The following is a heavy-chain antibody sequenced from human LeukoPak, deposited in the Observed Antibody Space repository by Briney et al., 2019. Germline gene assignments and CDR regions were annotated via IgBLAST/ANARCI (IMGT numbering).Heavy chain of an antibody. CDR2: ISGSGGST. J-gene: IGHJ6*02. CDR1: GFTFSSYA. CDR3: AKGFGEFHYYYYGMDV. Sequence: GGSLRLSCAASGFTFSSYAMSWVRQAPGKGLEWVSAISGSGGSTYYADSVKGRFTISRDNSKNTLYLQMNSLRAEDTAVYYCAKGFGEFHYYYYGMDVWGQGTTVTVSS. D-gene: IGHD3-10*01. V-gene: IGHV3-23*01.